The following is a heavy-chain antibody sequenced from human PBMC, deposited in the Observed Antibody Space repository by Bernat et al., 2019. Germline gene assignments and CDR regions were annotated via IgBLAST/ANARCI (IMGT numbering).Heavy chain of an antibody. CDR2: ISYDGSNK. V-gene: IGHV3-30*03. Sequence: VQLVESGGGLVQPGGSLRLSCAASGFTFSSYGMHWVRQTPGKGLEWVAVISYDGSNKYYADSVKGRFTISRDNSKNSLYLQMNSLRAEDTAVYYCAGGTSTSAPYMDVWGKGTTVTVSS. CDR3: AGGTSTSAPYMDV. J-gene: IGHJ6*03. CDR1: GFTFSSYG.